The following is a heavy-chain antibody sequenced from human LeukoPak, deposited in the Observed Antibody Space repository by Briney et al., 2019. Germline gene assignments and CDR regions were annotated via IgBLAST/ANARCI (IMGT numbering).Heavy chain of an antibody. D-gene: IGHD4-17*01. J-gene: IGHJ4*02. CDR2: IYYSGST. Sequence: SETLSLTCTVSGGSISSYYWSWIRQPPGKGLEWIGYIYYSGSTNYNPSLKSRVTISVDTSKDQFSLKLSSVTAAGTAVYYCAAEDDYGDSPHYWGQGTLVTVSS. CDR3: AAEDDYGDSPHY. V-gene: IGHV4-59*01. CDR1: GGSISSYY.